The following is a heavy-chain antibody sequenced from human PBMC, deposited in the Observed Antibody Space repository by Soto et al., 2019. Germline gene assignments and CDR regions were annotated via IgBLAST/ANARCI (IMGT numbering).Heavy chain of an antibody. V-gene: IGHV3-30*19. J-gene: IGHJ4*02. CDR1: GFRFKSFV. CDR2: TSYDGNNK. Sequence: QVQLVESGGGVVQPGTSLRLSCAASGFRFKSFVMHWVRQAPGKGLEWVAFTSYDGNNKDYGDSVKGRFTVSRDNSQNPLHLQMDFLRPEDTAIYYCARWGTTGGFDLWGQGTLVSVSS. CDR3: ARWGTTGGFDL. D-gene: IGHD4-17*01.